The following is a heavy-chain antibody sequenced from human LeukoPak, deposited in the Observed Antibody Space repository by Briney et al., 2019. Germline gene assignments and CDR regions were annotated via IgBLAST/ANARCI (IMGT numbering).Heavy chain of an antibody. CDR2: IIPIFGTA. CDR1: GGTFSSYA. D-gene: IGHD3-22*01. V-gene: IGHV1-69*13. CDR3: ARDKVEYYYDSSGYSDAFDI. Sequence: SVKVSCKASGGTFSSYAISWVRQAPGQGLEWMGGIIPIFGTANYAQKFQGRVTITADESTSTAYMELSSLRSEDTAVYYCARDKVEYYYDSSGYSDAFDIWGQGTMVTVSS. J-gene: IGHJ3*02.